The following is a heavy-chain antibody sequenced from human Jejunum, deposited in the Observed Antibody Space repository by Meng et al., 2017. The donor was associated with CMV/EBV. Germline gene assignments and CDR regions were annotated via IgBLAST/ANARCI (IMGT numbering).Heavy chain of an antibody. D-gene: IGHD5-24*01. V-gene: IGHV3-30-3*01. J-gene: IGHJ6*02. Sequence: FTFSTDAMHWVRQAPGKGLEWVALISFDGSDRLYADSVKGRFTISRDNSKNTLYLQMNSLRSEDTAVFYCARGADDHNNYYYGVDVWGQGTTVTSP. CDR3: ARGADDHNNYYYGVDV. CDR2: ISFDGSDR. CDR1: FTFSTDA.